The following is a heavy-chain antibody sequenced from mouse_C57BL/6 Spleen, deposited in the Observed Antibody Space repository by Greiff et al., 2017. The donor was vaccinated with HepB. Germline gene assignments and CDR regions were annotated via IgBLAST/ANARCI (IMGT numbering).Heavy chain of an antibody. D-gene: IGHD1-1*01. Sequence: EVQLQQSGPELVKPGASVKISCKASGYTFTDYYMNWVKQSHGKSLEWIGDINPNNGGTSYNQKFKGKATLTVDKSSSTAYMELRSLTSEDSAVYYCARWKGITTVEGFDYWGQGTTLTVSS. V-gene: IGHV1-26*01. CDR1: GYTFTDYY. J-gene: IGHJ2*01. CDR2: INPNNGGT. CDR3: ARWKGITTVEGFDY.